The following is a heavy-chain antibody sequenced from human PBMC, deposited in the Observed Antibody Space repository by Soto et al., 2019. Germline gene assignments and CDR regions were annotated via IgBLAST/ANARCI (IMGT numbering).Heavy chain of an antibody. Sequence: SETLSLTSTVSGGSISSYYWSWIRQPPGKGLEWIGYIYYSGSTNYNPSLKSRVTMSVDTSKNQFSLKLSSVTAADTAVYYCARRYGDCFDYWGQGTLVTVS. V-gene: IGHV4-59*08. J-gene: IGHJ4*02. D-gene: IGHD4-17*01. CDR2: IYYSGST. CDR3: ARRYGDCFDY. CDR1: GGSISSYY.